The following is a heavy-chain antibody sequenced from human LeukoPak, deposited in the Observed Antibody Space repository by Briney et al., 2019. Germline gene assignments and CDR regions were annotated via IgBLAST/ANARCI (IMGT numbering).Heavy chain of an antibody. J-gene: IGHJ4*02. CDR3: GQGLPHIH. D-gene: IGHD1-14*01. CDR1: GFTFDDYA. CDR2: ITWDSGTI. V-gene: IGHV3-9*01. Sequence: PGGSLRLSCAGSGFTFDDYAMHWVRQAPGKGLEWVSGITWDSGTIDYADSVKGRFTISRDNAKNSLYLQMKSLRPEDTALYYCGQGLPHIHWGQGTLVTVSS.